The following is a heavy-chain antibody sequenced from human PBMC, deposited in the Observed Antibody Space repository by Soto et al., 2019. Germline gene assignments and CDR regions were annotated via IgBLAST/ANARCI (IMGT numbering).Heavy chain of an antibody. Sequence: QVQLVQSGAEVKKPGASVKVSCKASGYIFTSYDINWVRQATGQRLEWMGWMNPNSGNAGSVQKFQGRVTMTRNTSIGTAYMELSSLRSADTAVYYCARCQRGYSFADSWGQGTLVSVSS. D-gene: IGHD5-18*01. CDR3: ARCQRGYSFADS. V-gene: IGHV1-8*02. J-gene: IGHJ4*02. CDR1: GYIFTSYD. CDR2: MNPNSGNA.